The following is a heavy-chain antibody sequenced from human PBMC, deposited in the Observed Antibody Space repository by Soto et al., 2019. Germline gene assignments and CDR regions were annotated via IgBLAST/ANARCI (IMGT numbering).Heavy chain of an antibody. CDR1: GFTFSNYA. V-gene: IGHV3-23*01. CDR3: AKDQGSSWYEIDY. CDR2: ISGSGGST. D-gene: IGHD6-13*01. J-gene: IGHJ4*02. Sequence: EVQLLESGGGLVQPGGSLRLSCAASGFTFSNYAVTWVRHAPGKGLEWVSTISGSGGSTYYAASMKGRFTISRDNSKNTLYLQMNSLRADDTAVYYCAKDQGSSWYEIDYWGQGTLVTVSS.